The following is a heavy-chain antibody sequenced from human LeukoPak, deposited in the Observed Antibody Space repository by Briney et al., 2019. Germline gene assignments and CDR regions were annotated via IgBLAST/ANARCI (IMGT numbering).Heavy chain of an antibody. CDR2: ISSSRRNI. J-gene: IGHJ4*02. Sequence: GGSLRLSCAASGFTFSSYKINWVRQAPGKGLEWVSYISSSRRNISYVDSVKGRFTISRDNAKNSLYLQMNSLRAEDTAVYYCARSSSRYCSGGRCDSGVVGYFDYWGQGTLVTVSS. V-gene: IGHV3-48*01. CDR3: ARSSSRYCSGGRCDSGVVGYFDY. D-gene: IGHD2-15*01. CDR1: GFTFSSYK.